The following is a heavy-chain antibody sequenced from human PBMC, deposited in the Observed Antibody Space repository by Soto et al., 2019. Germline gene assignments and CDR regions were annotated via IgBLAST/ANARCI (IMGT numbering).Heavy chain of an antibody. V-gene: IGHV1-69*06. CDR3: ARDWDPVGLYYGWGSLTGY. CDR2: IIPIFGTA. Sequence: VKFSCKTSGGTFSSYSSSCGRQAPGQGREWMGGIIPIFGTANYAQNFEGRVTITADKSTSPASLELSSLRSEDTAVYYCARDWDPVGLYYGWGSLTGYWGQGTLVTVSS. J-gene: IGHJ4*02. CDR1: GGTFSSYS. D-gene: IGHD3-10*01.